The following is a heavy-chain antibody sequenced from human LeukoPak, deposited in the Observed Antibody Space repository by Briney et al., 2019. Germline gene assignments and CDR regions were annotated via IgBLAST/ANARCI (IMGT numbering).Heavy chain of an antibody. D-gene: IGHD6-6*01. CDR1: GGSISSGDYY. CDR3: ARGTWSSSIDY. CDR2: IYYSGST. Sequence: SSQTLSLTCTVSGGSISSGDYYWSWIRQPPGKGLEYIGYIYYSGSTYYNPSLKSRITISVDTSKNQFSLKLSSVTAADTAVYYCARGTWSSSIDYWGQGTLVTVSS. J-gene: IGHJ4*02. V-gene: IGHV4-30-4*01.